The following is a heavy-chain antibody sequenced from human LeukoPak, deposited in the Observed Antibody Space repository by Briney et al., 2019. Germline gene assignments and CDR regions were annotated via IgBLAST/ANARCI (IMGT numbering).Heavy chain of an antibody. D-gene: IGHD5-12*01. J-gene: IGHJ4*02. CDR1: GGTFSSHA. CDR2: IIPIFGTT. Sequence: SVKVSCKAAGGTFSSHAISWVRQAPGQGLEWVGGIIPIFGTTNYAQKFQGRVTITTDESTSTGYMELRSLRSDDTAVYYCARGDSGYDYGFDNWGQGTLVTVSS. V-gene: IGHV1-69*05. CDR3: ARGDSGYDYGFDN.